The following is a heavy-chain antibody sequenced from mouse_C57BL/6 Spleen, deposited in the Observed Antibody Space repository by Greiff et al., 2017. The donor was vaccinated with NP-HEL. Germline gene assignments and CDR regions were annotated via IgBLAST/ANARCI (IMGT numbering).Heavy chain of an antibody. D-gene: IGHD1-1*01. Sequence: VQLQQSGAELARPGASVKLSCKASGYTFTSYGISWVKQRPGQGLEWIGEIYPRSGNTYYNEKFKGKATLTADKSSSTAYMALRSLTSEDSAVYFCARWSTVLRRYFDYWGQGTTLTVSS. CDR2: IYPRSGNT. CDR3: ARWSTVLRRYFDY. J-gene: IGHJ2*01. V-gene: IGHV1-81*01. CDR1: GYTFTSYG.